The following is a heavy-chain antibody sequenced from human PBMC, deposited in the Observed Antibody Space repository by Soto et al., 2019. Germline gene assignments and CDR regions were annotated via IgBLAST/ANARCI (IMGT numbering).Heavy chain of an antibody. D-gene: IGHD1-7*01. CDR3: ARQLRWPSGPYGMDV. CDR2: INPNSVGT. Sequence: AASVKVSCKASGYTFTGYYMHWVRQAPGQGLEWMGWINPNSVGTNHAQKFQGRVTMTRDTSISTAYMELSRLRSDDTAVYYCARQLRWPSGPYGMDVWGQGTTVTVSS. V-gene: IGHV1-2*02. J-gene: IGHJ6*02. CDR1: GYTFTGYY.